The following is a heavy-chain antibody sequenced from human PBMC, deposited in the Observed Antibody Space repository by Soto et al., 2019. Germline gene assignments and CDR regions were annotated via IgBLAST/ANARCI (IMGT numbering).Heavy chain of an antibody. CDR3: ARTGDGHHDFLDY. CDR1: GFTFSSYW. D-gene: IGHD1-1*01. CDR2: INQDGNED. J-gene: IGHJ4*02. Sequence: GGSLRLSCAASGFTFSSYWMNWVRQAPGKGLEWVANINQDGNEDNLLDSVKGRFTISRDNAKNSLFLQMNGLRVDDTAVYYCARTGDGHHDFLDYWGQGALVTVSS. V-gene: IGHV3-7*01.